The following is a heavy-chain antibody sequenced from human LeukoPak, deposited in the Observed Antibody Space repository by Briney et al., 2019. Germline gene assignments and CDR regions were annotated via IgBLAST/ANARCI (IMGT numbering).Heavy chain of an antibody. J-gene: IGHJ5*02. CDR1: GGSFSGYY. D-gene: IGHD3-9*01. Sequence: SETLSLTCAVYGGSFSGYYWSWIRQPPGKGLGWIGEINHSGSTNYNPSLKSRVTISVDTSKNQFSLKLSSVTAADTAVYYCARDLYDILTGYYPNWFDPWGQGTLVTVSS. CDR3: ARDLYDILTGYYPNWFDP. V-gene: IGHV4-34*01. CDR2: INHSGST.